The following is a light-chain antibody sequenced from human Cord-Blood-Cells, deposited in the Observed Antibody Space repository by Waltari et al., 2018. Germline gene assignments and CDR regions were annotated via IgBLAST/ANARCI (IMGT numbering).Light chain of an antibody. CDR1: SSDVGGYNY. Sequence: QSALTQPASVSGSPGPSITISCPGTSSDVGGYNYVSWYQQHPGKAPKLMIYDVSNRPSGVSNRFSGSKSGNTASLTISGLQAEDEADYYCSSYTSSSTLEWVFGGGTKLTVL. CDR3: SSYTSSSTLEWV. CDR2: DVS. J-gene: IGLJ3*02. V-gene: IGLV2-14*01.